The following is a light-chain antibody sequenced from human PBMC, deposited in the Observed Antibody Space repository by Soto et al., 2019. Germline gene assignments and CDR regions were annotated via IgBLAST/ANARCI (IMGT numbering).Light chain of an antibody. CDR3: GTWDSSLSAL. J-gene: IGLJ2*01. CDR2: DDN. CDR1: SSNIGNDY. V-gene: IGLV1-51*01. Sequence: QSVLTQPPSVSAAPGQKVTISCSGSSSNIGNDYVSWYQQLPGTAPKLLIYDDNKRPSGIPDRFSGSKSGTSATLVITGLQTGDEADYYCGTWDSSLSALFGGGTKGTVL.